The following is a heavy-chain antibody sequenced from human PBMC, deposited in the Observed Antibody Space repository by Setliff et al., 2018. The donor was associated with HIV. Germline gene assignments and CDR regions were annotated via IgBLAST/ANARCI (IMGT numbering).Heavy chain of an antibody. J-gene: IGHJ4*02. CDR2: INTNTGNP. Sequence: ASVKVSCKASGGTFSSYAISWVRQAPGQGLELMGWINTNTGNPTYAQGFTGRFVFSLDTSVSTAYLQISSLKAEDTAVYFCARDLKRPNSNFWGGYPIPFDSWGQGTLVTVS. CDR3: ARDLKRPNSNFWGGYPIPFDS. CDR1: GGTFSSYA. V-gene: IGHV7-4-1*02. D-gene: IGHD3-3*01.